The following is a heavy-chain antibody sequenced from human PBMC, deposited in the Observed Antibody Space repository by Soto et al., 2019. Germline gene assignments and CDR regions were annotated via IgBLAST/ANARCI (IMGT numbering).Heavy chain of an antibody. D-gene: IGHD3-10*01. Sequence: SETLSLTSTVAGGSVSSYYGGWIRQPPGKGREWIGYSYYSGSTNYNPSLKSLVIISVDTSKNQCSLKLSSVTAADTAGYYCAGDYGSGSEFDYWGQGTLVTVSS. CDR1: GGSVSSYY. J-gene: IGHJ4*02. CDR3: AGDYGSGSEFDY. CDR2: SYYSGST. V-gene: IGHV4-59*02.